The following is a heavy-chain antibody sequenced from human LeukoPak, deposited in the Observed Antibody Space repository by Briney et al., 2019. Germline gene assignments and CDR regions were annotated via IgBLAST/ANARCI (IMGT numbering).Heavy chain of an antibody. V-gene: IGHV5-51*01. CDR3: ARLAGETGSWFDP. Sequence: GIIYPGDSDTRYSPSFQGQVTISADKSISTAYLQWSSLKASDTAMYYCARLAGETGSWFDPWGQGTLVTVSS. CDR2: IYPGDSDT. D-gene: IGHD7-27*01. J-gene: IGHJ5*02.